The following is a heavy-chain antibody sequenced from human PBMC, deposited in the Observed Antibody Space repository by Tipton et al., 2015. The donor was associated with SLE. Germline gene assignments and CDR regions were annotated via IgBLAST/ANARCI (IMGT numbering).Heavy chain of an antibody. CDR2: IYYSGST. V-gene: IGHV4-59*08. Sequence: LRLSCTVSGGSISSHYWSWIRQPPGKGLEWIGYIYYSGSTNYNPSLKSRVTISVDTSKNQFSLKLSSVTAADTAVYYCYSSGWYGGYYYYYYMDVWGKGTTVTVSS. CDR1: GGSISSHY. CDR3: YSSGWYGGYYYYYYMDV. J-gene: IGHJ6*03. D-gene: IGHD6-19*01.